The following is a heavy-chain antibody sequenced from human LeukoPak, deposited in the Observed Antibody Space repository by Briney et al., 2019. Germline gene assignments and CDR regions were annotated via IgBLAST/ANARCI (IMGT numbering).Heavy chain of an antibody. CDR2: ISSSSSTI. D-gene: IGHD4-11*01. J-gene: IGHJ4*02. CDR3: ARDDDYSNCEFDY. Sequence: PGGSLRLSCAASGFTFSSYSMNWVRQAPGKGLEWVSYISSSSSTIYYADSVKGRFTISRDNAKNSLYLQMNSLRAEDTALYYCARDDDYSNCEFDYWGQGTLVTVSS. V-gene: IGHV3-48*04. CDR1: GFTFSSYS.